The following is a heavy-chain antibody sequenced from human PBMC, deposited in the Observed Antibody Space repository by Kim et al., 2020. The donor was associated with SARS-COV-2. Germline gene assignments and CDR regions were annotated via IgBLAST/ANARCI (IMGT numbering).Heavy chain of an antibody. V-gene: IGHV3-30*04. J-gene: IGHJ6*02. D-gene: IGHD6-13*01. CDR3: ARERYSSSWYGSGAEYYYYGMDV. CDR1: GFTFSSYA. CDR2: ITYNGSNK. Sequence: GGSLRLSCAASGFTFSSYAMNWVRQAPGKGLEWVAAITYNGSNKYYVDSVKGRFTISRDNSKNTLYLQMNSLRAEDTAVYYCARERYSSSWYGSGAEYYYYGMDVWGQGTMVTVSS.